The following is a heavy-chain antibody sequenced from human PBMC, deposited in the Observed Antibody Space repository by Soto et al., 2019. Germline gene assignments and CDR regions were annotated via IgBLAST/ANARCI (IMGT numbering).Heavy chain of an antibody. CDR2: IIPIFGTA. V-gene: IGHV1-69*13. D-gene: IGHD3-16*02. J-gene: IGHJ4*02. CDR1: GGTFSSYA. Sequence: SVKVSCKASGGTFSSYAISWVRQAPGQGLEWMGGIIPIFGTADYAQKFQGRVTITADESTSTAYMELSSLRSEDTAVYYCAKRLGFGGVIVTKAGLDYWGQGALVTVSS. CDR3: AKRLGFGGVIVTKAGLDY.